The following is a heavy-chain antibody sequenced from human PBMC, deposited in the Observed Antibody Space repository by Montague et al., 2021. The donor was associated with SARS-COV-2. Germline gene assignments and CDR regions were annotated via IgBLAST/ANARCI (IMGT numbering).Heavy chain of an antibody. J-gene: IGHJ4*02. CDR1: GDSVSSNIAT. CDR3: ARIPVGSKYYFDF. D-gene: IGHD2-2*01. Sequence: CAISGDSVSSNIATRNWIRQSPSRGLKWLGRTYYRSKWYNDYAEXVKSRITIDPDTSKHQFSLHLNSVTPEDTAVYYCARIPVGSKYYFDFWGQGTLVTVSS. CDR2: TYYRSKWYN. V-gene: IGHV6-1*01.